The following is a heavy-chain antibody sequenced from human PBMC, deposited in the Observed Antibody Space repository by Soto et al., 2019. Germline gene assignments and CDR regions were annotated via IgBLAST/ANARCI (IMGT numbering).Heavy chain of an antibody. CDR3: ARVIGYCSSTSCPLPFDY. Sequence: GGSLRLSCAASGFTFSSYWMHWVRQAPGKGLVWVSRINSDGSSTSYADSVKGRLTISRDNAKNTLYLQMNSLRAEDTAVYYCARVIGYCSSTSCPLPFDYWGQGTLVTVSS. V-gene: IGHV3-74*01. D-gene: IGHD2-2*01. CDR2: INSDGSST. J-gene: IGHJ4*02. CDR1: GFTFSSYW.